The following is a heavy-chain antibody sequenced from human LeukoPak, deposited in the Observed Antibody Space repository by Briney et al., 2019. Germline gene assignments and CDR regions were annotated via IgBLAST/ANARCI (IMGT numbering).Heavy chain of an antibody. CDR2: IYHSGTT. J-gene: IGHJ4*02. CDR3: ARPRSGSYYASGFDY. CDR1: GYSISSGYY. Sequence: SETLSLTCAVSGYSISSGYYWGWIRQPPGKGLEWIGSIYHSGTTYYNPSLKSRVTISVDTSKNQFPLKLTSVSAADTAVYYCARPRSGSYYASGFDYWGQGTLVTVSS. V-gene: IGHV4-38-2*01. D-gene: IGHD1-26*01.